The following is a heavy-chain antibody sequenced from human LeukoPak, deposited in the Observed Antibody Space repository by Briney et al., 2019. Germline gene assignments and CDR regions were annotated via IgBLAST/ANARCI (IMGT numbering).Heavy chain of an antibody. V-gene: IGHV3-21*01. CDR3: AREVWGSSWYYFDY. D-gene: IGHD6-13*01. J-gene: IGHJ4*02. CDR2: ISSSSSYI. CDR1: GFTFSSYS. Sequence: GGSLRLSCAASGFTFSSYSMNWVRQAPGKGLEWVSSISSSSSYIYYADSVTGRFTISRDNAKNSLYLQMNSLSAEDTAVYYCAREVWGSSWYYFDYWGQGTLVTVSS.